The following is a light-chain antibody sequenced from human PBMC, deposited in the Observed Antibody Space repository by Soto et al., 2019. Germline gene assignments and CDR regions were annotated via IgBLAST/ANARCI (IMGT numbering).Light chain of an antibody. J-gene: IGLJ1*01. V-gene: IGLV1-40*01. Sequence: QSVLTHPRSLSVSPVQTVTIWCTGMSSNIGANYDVHWYQQRPGTAPKLLIFGNNNRPEGVPDRFSGSKSGTSASLAITGLQAEDEGHYYCKQYDNTMSDRYVFGNGTXVTVL. CDR3: KQYDNTMSDRYV. CDR2: GNN. CDR1: SSNIGANYD.